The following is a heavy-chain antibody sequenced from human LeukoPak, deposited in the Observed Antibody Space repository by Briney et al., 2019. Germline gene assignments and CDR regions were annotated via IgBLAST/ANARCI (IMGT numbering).Heavy chain of an antibody. CDR1: GYTFTSYG. CDR3: ARDPGFAAAGTYGY. D-gene: IGHD6-13*01. CDR2: ISAYNGNT. V-gene: IGHV1-18*01. Sequence: ASVKVSCKASGYTFTSYGISWVRQAPGQGLEWMGWISAYNGNTNYAQKLQGRVTMTTDTPTSTAYMELRSLRSDDTAVYYCARDPGFAAAGTYGYWGQGTLVTVSS. J-gene: IGHJ4*02.